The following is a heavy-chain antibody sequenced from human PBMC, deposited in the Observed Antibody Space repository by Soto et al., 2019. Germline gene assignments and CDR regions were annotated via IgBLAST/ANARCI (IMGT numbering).Heavy chain of an antibody. J-gene: IGHJ4*02. V-gene: IGHV1-24*01. CDR3: ATVSHYAISPGIAPFFDY. CDR2: FDPEDGET. CDR1: GYTLTELS. D-gene: IGHD3-9*01. Sequence: ASVKVSFKVSGYTLTELSMHWVREAPGKGLEWMGGFDPEDGETIYAQKFQGRVTMTEDTSTDTAYMELSSLRSEDTAAYYCATVSHYAISPGIAPFFDYWGQGTLVTVSS.